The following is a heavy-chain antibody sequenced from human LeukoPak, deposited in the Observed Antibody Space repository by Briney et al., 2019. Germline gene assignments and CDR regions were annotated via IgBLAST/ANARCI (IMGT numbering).Heavy chain of an antibody. CDR3: ARHGIAAAGTGYFDY. CDR1: GGSISGYH. V-gene: IGHV4-59*08. D-gene: IGHD6-13*01. CDR2: IYYSGST. Sequence: SEPLSLTCNASGGSISGYHWSWIRQPPGRGLEWIGYIYYSGSTNYSPSLKSPVTISVDTSKNQFSLKLSSVTAADTAVYYCARHGIAAAGTGYFDYWGQGTLVTVSS. J-gene: IGHJ4*02.